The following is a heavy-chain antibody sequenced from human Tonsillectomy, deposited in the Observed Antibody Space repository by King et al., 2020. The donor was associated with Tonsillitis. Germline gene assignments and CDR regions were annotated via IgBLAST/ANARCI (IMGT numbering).Heavy chain of an antibody. V-gene: IGHV3-23*03. CDR1: GFTFSSYA. D-gene: IGHD5-18*01. J-gene: IGHJ4*02. CDR2: IYSGGSST. CDR3: AKAGYSRWYFDY. Sequence: VQLVESGGVLVQPGGSLRLSCAASGFTFSSYAMSWVRQAPGKGLEWVSVIYSGGSSTYYADSVKGRFTISRDNSKNTLYLQLNSLRAEDTAVYYCAKAGYSRWYFDYWGQGTLVTVSS.